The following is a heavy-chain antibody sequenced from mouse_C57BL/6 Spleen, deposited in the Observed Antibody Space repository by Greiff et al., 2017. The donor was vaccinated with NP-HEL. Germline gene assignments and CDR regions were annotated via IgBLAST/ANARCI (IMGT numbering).Heavy chain of an antibody. J-gene: IGHJ2*01. CDR3: ARSGGYDMRYYFDY. CDR1: GYTFTSYW. D-gene: IGHD2-2*01. CDR2: IDPSDSET. Sequence: QVQLQQPGAELVRPGSSVKLSCKASGYTFTSYWMHWVKQRPIQGLEWIGNIDPSDSETHYNQKFKDKATLTVDKSSSTAYMQLSSLTSEDSAVYYCARSGGYDMRYYFDYWGQGTTLTVSS. V-gene: IGHV1-52*01.